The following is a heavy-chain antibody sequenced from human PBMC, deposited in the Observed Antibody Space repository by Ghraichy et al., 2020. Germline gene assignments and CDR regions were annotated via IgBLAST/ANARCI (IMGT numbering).Heavy chain of an antibody. V-gene: IGHV3-9*03. CDR1: GFTFDDYA. J-gene: IGHJ4*02. Sequence: LSLTCAASGFTFDDYAMHWVRQAPGKGLEWVSGISWNSGSIGYADSVKGRFTISRDNAKNSLYLQMNSLRAEDMALYYCAKGYCSSTSCPSDYWGQGTLVTVSS. CDR2: ISWNSGSI. CDR3: AKGYCSSTSCPSDY. D-gene: IGHD2-2*01.